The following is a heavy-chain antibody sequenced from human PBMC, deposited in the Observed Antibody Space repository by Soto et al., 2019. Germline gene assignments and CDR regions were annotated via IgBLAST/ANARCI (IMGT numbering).Heavy chain of an antibody. D-gene: IGHD3-22*01. J-gene: IGHJ4*02. V-gene: IGHV3-30-3*01. CDR2: ISYDGSNK. CDR1: GFTFSSYA. Sequence: GGSLRLSCAASGFTFSSYAMHWVRQAPGKGLEWVAVISYDGSNKYYADSVKGRFTISRDNSKNTLYLQMNSLRAEDTAVYYCERDSWYYDSSDPFDYWGQGTLVTVYS. CDR3: ERDSWYYDSSDPFDY.